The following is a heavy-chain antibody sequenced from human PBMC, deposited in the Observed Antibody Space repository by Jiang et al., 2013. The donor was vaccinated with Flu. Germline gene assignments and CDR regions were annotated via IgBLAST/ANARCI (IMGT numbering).Heavy chain of an antibody. CDR1: GYTFTSYG. CDR3: ARAVLLWFGELVFDGMDV. V-gene: IGHV1-18*04. J-gene: IGHJ6*02. Sequence: GAEVKKPGASVKVSCKASGYTFTSYGISWVRQAPGQGLEWMGWISAYNGNTNYAQKLQGRVTMTTDTSTSTAYMELRSLRSDDTAVYYCARAVLLWFGELVFDGMDVWGQGTTVTVSS. CDR2: ISAYNGNT. D-gene: IGHD3-10*01.